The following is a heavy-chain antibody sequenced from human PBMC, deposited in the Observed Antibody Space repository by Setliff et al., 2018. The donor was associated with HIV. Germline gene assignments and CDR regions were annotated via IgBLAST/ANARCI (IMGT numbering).Heavy chain of an antibody. CDR1: GYSVSSGYY. CDR3: AREAYGSGSHPSFGLDY. V-gene: IGHV4-38-2*01. Sequence: PSETLSLTCAVSGYSVSSGYYWGWIRQPPGKGLEWIGSIYHSGSTYYNPSLKSRVTISVDTSKNQFSLKLSSVTAADTAVYYCAREAYGSGSHPSFGLDYWGQGTLVTVSS. J-gene: IGHJ4*02. D-gene: IGHD3-10*01. CDR2: IYHSGST.